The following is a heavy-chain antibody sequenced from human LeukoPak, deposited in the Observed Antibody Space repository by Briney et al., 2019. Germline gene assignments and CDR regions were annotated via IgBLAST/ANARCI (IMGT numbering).Heavy chain of an antibody. CDR1: GYTFTSYA. Sequence: ASVKVSCKASGYTFTSYAMNWVRQAPGQGLEWMGWINTNTGNPTYAQGFTGRFVFSLDTSVSTAHLQISSLKAEDTAVYYCARTYCSGGSCHLYYYYYGMDVWGQGTTVTVSS. CDR3: ARTYCSGGSCHLYYYYYGMDV. D-gene: IGHD2-15*01. CDR2: INTNTGNP. J-gene: IGHJ6*02. V-gene: IGHV7-4-1*02.